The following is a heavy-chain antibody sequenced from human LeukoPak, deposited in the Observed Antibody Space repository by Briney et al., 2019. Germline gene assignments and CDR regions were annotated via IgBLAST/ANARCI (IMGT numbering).Heavy chain of an antibody. CDR1: GFTFSDYY. D-gene: IGHD3-22*01. V-gene: IGHV3-11*04. J-gene: IGHJ4*02. CDR2: ISSSGSTI. CDR3: ARECNYYDSSGYYWGGFDY. Sequence: NPGGSLRLSCAASGFTFSDYYMSWIRQAPGKGLEWVSYISSSGSTIYYADSVKGRFTISRDNAKNPLYLQMNSLRAEDTAVYYCARECNYYDSSGYYWGGFDYWGQGTLVTVSS.